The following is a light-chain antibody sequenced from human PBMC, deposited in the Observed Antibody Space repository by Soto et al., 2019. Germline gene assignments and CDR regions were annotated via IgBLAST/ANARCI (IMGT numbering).Light chain of an antibody. V-gene: IGLV2-14*01. CDR3: SSHTLSRALQV. Sequence: QSALTQPASVSGSPGQSITISCTGTSSDVGGHNYVSWYQQHPGKAPKFMIFEVSNRPSGVSNRFSGSKSGNTASLTISGLQAEDEADYYCSSHTLSRALQVFGTGTKVTVL. CDR2: EVS. J-gene: IGLJ1*01. CDR1: SSDVGGHNY.